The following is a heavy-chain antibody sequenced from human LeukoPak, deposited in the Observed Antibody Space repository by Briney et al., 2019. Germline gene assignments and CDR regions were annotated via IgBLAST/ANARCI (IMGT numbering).Heavy chain of an antibody. D-gene: IGHD2-2*03. Sequence: GGSLRLSCAASGFTFSSYGMNWVRQAPGKGLEWVAFIRNNGSNKYYADSVKGRFTISRDNSKNTLYLQMNSLRAEDTAVYYWNMVDIVVVPAASRFDYWGQGTLVTVSS. CDR3: NMVDIVVVPAASRFDY. J-gene: IGHJ4*02. V-gene: IGHV3-30*02. CDR1: GFTFSSYG. CDR2: IRNNGSNK.